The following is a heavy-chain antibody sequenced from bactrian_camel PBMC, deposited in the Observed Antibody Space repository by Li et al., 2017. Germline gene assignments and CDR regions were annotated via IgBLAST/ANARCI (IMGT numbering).Heavy chain of an antibody. CDR2: IYTGPGNT. D-gene: IGHD1*01. Sequence: HVQLVESGGGSVQAGGSLGLSCAASGSRYSSLCMGWFRQAPGKEREGVAAIYTGPGNTYYADSVKGRFAISQDIAKNTVYLQMNSLKPEETALYYCAAEGPYADKCWPLSGGGQGTQVTVS. CDR1: GSRYSSLC. J-gene: IGHJ4*01. V-gene: IGHV3-3*01.